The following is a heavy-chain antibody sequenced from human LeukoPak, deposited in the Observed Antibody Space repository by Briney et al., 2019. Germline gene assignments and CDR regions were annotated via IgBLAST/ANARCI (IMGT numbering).Heavy chain of an antibody. Sequence: SETLSLTCTVSGGSISSYYWSWVRQPPGEGLEWIGYAYYSGSTNYNPSLESRVTISVDTSKNQFSLMLTSVTAADTAVYYCARPYSGFNGGAFDIWGQGTMVTVSS. CDR2: AYYSGST. V-gene: IGHV4-59*01. J-gene: IGHJ3*02. D-gene: IGHD5-12*01. CDR1: GGSISSYY. CDR3: ARPYSGFNGGAFDI.